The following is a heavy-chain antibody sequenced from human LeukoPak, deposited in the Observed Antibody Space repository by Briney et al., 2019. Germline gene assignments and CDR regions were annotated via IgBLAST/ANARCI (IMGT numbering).Heavy chain of an antibody. J-gene: IGHJ4*02. V-gene: IGHV3-15*01. CDR3: TTVSDYVRFGELLDY. CDR1: GFSFSNAW. CDR2: MKSKTDGGTT. Sequence: GGSLRLSCAASGFSFSNAWMSWVRQAPGKGLEWVGRMKSKTDGGTTDYAAPVKGRFTISRDDSKNTLYLRMNSLKTEDTAVYYCTTVSDYVRFGELLDYWGQGTLVTVSS. D-gene: IGHD3-10*01.